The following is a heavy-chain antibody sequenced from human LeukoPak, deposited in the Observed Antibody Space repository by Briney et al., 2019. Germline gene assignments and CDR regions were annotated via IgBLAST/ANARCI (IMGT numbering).Heavy chain of an antibody. Sequence: ASVKVSCKVSGYTFTTYGISWVRQAPGQGLEWMGWISAYNGNTNYAQKLQGRVTMTTDTSTSTAYMELRSLRSDDTAVYYCARDQYSGSDFDYWGQGTLVTVSS. CDR3: ARDQYSGSDFDY. J-gene: IGHJ4*01. CDR1: GYTFTTYG. CDR2: ISAYNGNT. D-gene: IGHD3-10*01. V-gene: IGHV1-18*01.